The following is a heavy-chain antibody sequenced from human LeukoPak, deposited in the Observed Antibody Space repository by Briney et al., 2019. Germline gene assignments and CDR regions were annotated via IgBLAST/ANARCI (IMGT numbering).Heavy chain of an antibody. V-gene: IGHV3-72*01. CDR1: GFTFSSYW. CDR3: ARGPERGSSPYYHYGMDV. CDR2: TRDKGNSYTT. D-gene: IGHD1-26*01. J-gene: IGHJ6*04. Sequence: GGSLRLSCAASGFTFSSYWMSWVRQAPGKGLEWVGRTRDKGNSYTTEYAASVKGRFTVSRDDSKNSVDLQMNSLRIEDTAVYYCARGPERGSSPYYHYGMDVWGEGTTVTVSS.